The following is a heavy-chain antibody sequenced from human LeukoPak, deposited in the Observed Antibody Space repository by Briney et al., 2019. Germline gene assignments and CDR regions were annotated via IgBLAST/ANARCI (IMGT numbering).Heavy chain of an antibody. CDR2: IYVTGST. Sequence: PSETLSLTCTVSGGSISSYYWSWIRQPAGKGLEWIGRIYVTGSTTYNPSLESRVTMSLDTSKNHFSLKLRSVTAADTAVYYCARDSGTTGEVKFDPWGQGTLVTVSS. CDR3: ARDSGTTGEVKFDP. J-gene: IGHJ5*02. CDR1: GGSISSYY. V-gene: IGHV4-4*07. D-gene: IGHD1-7*01.